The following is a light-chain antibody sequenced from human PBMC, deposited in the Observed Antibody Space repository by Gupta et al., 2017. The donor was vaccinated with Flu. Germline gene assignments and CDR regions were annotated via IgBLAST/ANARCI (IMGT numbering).Light chain of an antibody. Sequence: SSALTQPSSVSVSPGQTATITCSGDTMGEKYVSWYRQRPGHAPVLVIYQYYKRPSGIPERLSGSNSGNAGTLTIAWTQALDEADYYCQTCGNGTWVLSGWTKLTVL. V-gene: IGLV3-1*01. CDR3: QTCGNGTWV. CDR1: TMGEKY. J-gene: IGLJ3*02. CDR2: QYY.